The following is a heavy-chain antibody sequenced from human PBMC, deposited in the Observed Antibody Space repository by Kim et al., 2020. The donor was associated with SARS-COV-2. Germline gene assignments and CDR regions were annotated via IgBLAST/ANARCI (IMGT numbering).Heavy chain of an antibody. J-gene: IGHJ3*02. D-gene: IGHD3-16*01. Sequence: GGSLRLSCAASGFTFSSYAMHWVRQAPGKGLEWVAVISYDGSNKYYADSVKGRFTISRDNSKNTLYLQMNSLRAEDTAVYYCARDRDGITTHDEDAFDIWGQGTMVTVSS. CDR1: GFTFSSYA. CDR3: ARDRDGITTHDEDAFDI. V-gene: IGHV3-30*04. CDR2: ISYDGSNK.